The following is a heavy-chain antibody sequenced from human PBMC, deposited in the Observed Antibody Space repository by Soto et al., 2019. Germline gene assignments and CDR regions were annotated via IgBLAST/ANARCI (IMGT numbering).Heavy chain of an antibody. V-gene: IGHV4-59*01. CDR2: IYYSGST. Sequence: SETLSLTCTVSGGSISSYYWSWIRQPPGKGLEWIGYIYYSGSTNYNPSLKSRVTISVDTSKNQFSLKLSSVTAAETAVYYCASQGVSSSCYKHYGMGFCGQRTTVTVSS. CDR1: GGSISSYY. CDR3: ASQGVSSSCYKHYGMGF. J-gene: IGHJ6*02. D-gene: IGHD6-13*01.